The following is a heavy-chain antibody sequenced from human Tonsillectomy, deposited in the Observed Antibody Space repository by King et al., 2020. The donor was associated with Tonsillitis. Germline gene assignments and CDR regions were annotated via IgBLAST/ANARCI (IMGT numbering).Heavy chain of an antibody. CDR3: ARDRGGYGDYVGYYYYGMDV. J-gene: IGHJ6*02. Sequence: QLQESGPGLVKPSETLSLTCTVSGGSISSYYWSWIRQPAGKGLEWIGRIYTSGSTNYNPSLKSRVTMSVDTSQNQFSLKLSSVTAADTAVYYCARDRGGYGDYVGYYYYGMDVWGQGTTVPVSS. V-gene: IGHV4-4*07. CDR1: GGSISSYY. D-gene: IGHD4-17*01. CDR2: IYTSGST.